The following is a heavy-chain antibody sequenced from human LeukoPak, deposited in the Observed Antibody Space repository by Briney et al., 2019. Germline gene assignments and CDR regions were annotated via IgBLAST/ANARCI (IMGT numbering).Heavy chain of an antibody. J-gene: IGHJ3*02. CDR3: ARSLKDIVVVPAAADAFDI. CDR1: GFTFDDYA. Sequence: GGSLRLSCAASGFTFDDYAMHWVRQAPGKGLEWVSGISWNSGTVGYADSVKGRFTISRDNAKNSLYLQMNSLRAEDTAVYYCARSLKDIVVVPAAADAFDIWGQGTMVTVSS. CDR2: ISWNSGTV. D-gene: IGHD2-2*01. V-gene: IGHV3-9*01.